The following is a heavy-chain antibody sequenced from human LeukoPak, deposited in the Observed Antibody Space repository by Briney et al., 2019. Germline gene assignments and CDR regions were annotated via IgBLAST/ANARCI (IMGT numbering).Heavy chain of an antibody. V-gene: IGHV4-34*01. Sequence: PSEDLSLTCAVYGGSFSGYDWSWIRPPPGKGLEWIGEINHSESTNYNPSLKSRVTISVDTSKNQFSLKLSSVTAADTAVYYCARGGLLWFREYKWFDPWGQGTLVTVSS. CDR2: INHSEST. CDR3: ARGGLLWFREYKWFDP. CDR1: GGSFSGYD. J-gene: IGHJ5*02. D-gene: IGHD3-10*01.